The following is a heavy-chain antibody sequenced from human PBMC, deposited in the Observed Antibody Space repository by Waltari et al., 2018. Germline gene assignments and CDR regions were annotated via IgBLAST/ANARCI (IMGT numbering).Heavy chain of an antibody. J-gene: IGHJ3*02. CDR2: INSDGSST. V-gene: IGHV3-74*01. CDR1: GFTFSGYW. CDR3: ARGGTYSFDAFDI. Sequence: EVQLVESGGGLVQPGGSLQLSCAASGFTFSGYWLHWVRQAPGKGLVWVSRINSDGSSTSYADSVKGRFTISRDNAKKTLYLQMNSLRAEDTAVYYCARGGTYSFDAFDIWGQGTMVTVSS. D-gene: IGHD5-18*01.